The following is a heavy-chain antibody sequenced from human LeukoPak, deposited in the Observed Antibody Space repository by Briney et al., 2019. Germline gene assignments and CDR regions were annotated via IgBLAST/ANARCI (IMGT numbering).Heavy chain of an antibody. V-gene: IGHV2-70*11. CDR3: ARIWRYDNSGYFDY. D-gene: IGHD3-22*01. J-gene: IGHJ4*02. CDR2: IDWDDDK. Sequence: RGSGPTLVNPTQTLTLTCTFSGFSLSTSGMCVSWIRQPPGKALEWLARIDWDDDKYYSTSLKTRLTISKDTSKNQVVLTMTNMDPVDTATYYCARIWRYDNSGYFDYWGQGTLVTVSS. CDR1: GFSLSTSGMC.